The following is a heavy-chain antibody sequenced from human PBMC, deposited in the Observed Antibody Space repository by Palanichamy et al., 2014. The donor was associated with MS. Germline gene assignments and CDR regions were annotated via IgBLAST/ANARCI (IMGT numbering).Heavy chain of an antibody. CDR2: MYFVGPT. Sequence: QVQLQESGPGLVKPSETLSLTCAVSGASISNYYWSWIRQPPGKGLEWIGTMYFVGPTNYNSPSLRSRVTISLDMSKNQLSLKLTSVTAADTAVYYCVRSAALAVAAFDIWGPGKLVAVSS. V-gene: IGHV4-59*01. CDR1: GASISNYY. J-gene: IGHJ3*02. D-gene: IGHD2-8*02. CDR3: VRSAALAVAAFDI.